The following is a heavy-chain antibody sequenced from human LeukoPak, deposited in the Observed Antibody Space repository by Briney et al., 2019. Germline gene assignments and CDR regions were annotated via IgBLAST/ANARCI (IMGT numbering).Heavy chain of an antibody. Sequence: GGSLRLSCAASGFTFSSYWMHWVRQAPGRGLVWVSRINSDGSSTSYADSVKGRFTIPRDNAKNTLYLQMNSLRAEGTAVYYCAKITGKYYYYYYGMDVWGQGTTVTVSS. CDR1: GFTFSSYW. J-gene: IGHJ6*02. CDR3: AKITGKYYYYYYGMDV. V-gene: IGHV3-74*01. D-gene: IGHD1-20*01. CDR2: INSDGSST.